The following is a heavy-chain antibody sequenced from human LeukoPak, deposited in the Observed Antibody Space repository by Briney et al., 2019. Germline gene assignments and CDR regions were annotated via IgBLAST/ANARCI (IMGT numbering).Heavy chain of an antibody. CDR1: GFNFDNFA. CDR2: ISHDGRTK. Sequence: PGGSLRLSCVVSGFNFDNFAMHWVRQPLGKGLEWVAVISHDGRTKYYADSMKGRITISRDNSKNTLFLQMNSLRAEDTAVYYCARVPGDYWGQGTLVTVSS. V-gene: IGHV3-30*04. CDR3: ARVPGDY. J-gene: IGHJ4*02.